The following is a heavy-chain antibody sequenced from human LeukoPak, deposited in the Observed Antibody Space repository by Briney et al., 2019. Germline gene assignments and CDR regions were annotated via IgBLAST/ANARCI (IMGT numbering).Heavy chain of an antibody. CDR2: IIPIFGTA. CDR3: AVLRSDYDILTGYYSPLDY. J-gene: IGHJ4*02. V-gene: IGHV1-69*13. D-gene: IGHD3-9*01. Sequence: SVKVSCKASGGTFSSYAISWVRQAPGQGLEWMGGIIPIFGTANYAQKFQGRVTITADESTSTAYMELSSLRSEDTAVYYCAVLRSDYDILTGYYSPLDYWGQGTLVTVSS. CDR1: GGTFSSYA.